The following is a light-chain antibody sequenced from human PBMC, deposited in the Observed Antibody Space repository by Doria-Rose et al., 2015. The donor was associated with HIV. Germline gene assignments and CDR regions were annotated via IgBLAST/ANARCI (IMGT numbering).Light chain of an antibody. CDR3: QQYYDTPS. V-gene: IGKV4-1*01. Sequence: DIQVTQSPESLGMSLGERATLNCKSNQSLLYTSKNYLAWYQQKPVQPPILLIYWASTRHSGVPARFSGSRSGTDFTLTISSLEAEDVAVYYCQQYYDTPSFGPGTTVDIK. CDR1: QSLLYTSKNY. CDR2: WAS. J-gene: IGKJ3*01.